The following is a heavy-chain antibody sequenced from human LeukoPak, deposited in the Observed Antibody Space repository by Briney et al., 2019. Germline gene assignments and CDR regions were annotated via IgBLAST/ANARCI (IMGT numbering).Heavy chain of an antibody. D-gene: IGHD2-15*01. Sequence: ASVKVSCKASGYTFTGYYMHWVRQAPGQGLEWMGWINPNSGGTNYAQKFQGRVTMTRDTSISTAYMELSRLRSDDTAVYYCARAPLDGVVAATLGVVGWFDPWGQGTLVTVSS. V-gene: IGHV1-2*02. CDR3: ARAPLDGVVAATLGVVGWFDP. CDR1: GYTFTGYY. J-gene: IGHJ5*02. CDR2: INPNSGGT.